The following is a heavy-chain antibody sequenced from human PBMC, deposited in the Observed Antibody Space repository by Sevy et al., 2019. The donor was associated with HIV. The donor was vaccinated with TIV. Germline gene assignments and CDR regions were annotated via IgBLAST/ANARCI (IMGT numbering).Heavy chain of an antibody. CDR1: GDSITRSAYY. V-gene: IGHV4-39*01. CDR3: ARRSAGQWLAVYYFDS. J-gene: IGHJ4*02. Sequence: SETLSLTCSVSGDSITRSAYYWAWIRQPPGKGLEWIGSISSSGSTYHNASLKGRLTMAVHTSKSQFSLTLESVTAADTAVYYCARRSAGQWLAVYYFDSWGQGTLVTVSS. D-gene: IGHD6-19*01. CDR2: ISSSGST.